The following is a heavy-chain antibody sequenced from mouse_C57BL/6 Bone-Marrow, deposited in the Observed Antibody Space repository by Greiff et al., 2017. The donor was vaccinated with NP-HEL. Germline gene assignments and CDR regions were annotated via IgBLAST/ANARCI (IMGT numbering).Heavy chain of an antibody. D-gene: IGHD1-1*01. Sequence: VKLMESDAELVKPGASVKISCKVSGYTFTDHTIHWMKQRPEQGLEWIGYIYPRDGSTKYNEKFKGKATLTADKSSSTAYMQLNSLTSEDSAVYFCARREGKYYGSRDWYFDVWGTGTTVTVSS. CDR3: ARREGKYYGSRDWYFDV. J-gene: IGHJ1*03. V-gene: IGHV1-78*01. CDR1: GYTFTDHT. CDR2: IYPRDGST.